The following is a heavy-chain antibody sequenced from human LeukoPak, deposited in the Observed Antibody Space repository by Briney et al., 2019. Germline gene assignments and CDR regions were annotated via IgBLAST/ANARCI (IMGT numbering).Heavy chain of an antibody. Sequence: ASVKVSCKASGYTFTGYYMHWVRQAPGQGLEWMGWINPNSGGTNYAQKFQGRVTMTRDTSISTAYMELSRLRSDDTAVYYCARGTLTIQMEFGYWGQGTLVTVSS. CDR3: ARGTLTIQMEFGY. J-gene: IGHJ4*02. CDR2: INPNSGGT. V-gene: IGHV1-2*02. D-gene: IGHD1-1*01. CDR1: GYTFTGYY.